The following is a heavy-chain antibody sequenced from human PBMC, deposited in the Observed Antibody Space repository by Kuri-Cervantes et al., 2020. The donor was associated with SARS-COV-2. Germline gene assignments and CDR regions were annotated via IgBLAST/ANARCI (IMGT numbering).Heavy chain of an antibody. J-gene: IGHJ4*02. V-gene: IGHV3-15*01. CDR3: TTGGGNIDYFDY. CDR1: GFTFSNAW. Sequence: GESLKISCAASGFTFSNAWMSWVRQAPGKGLEWVGRIKSKTDGGTTDYAAPVKGRFTISRDDSKNTLYLQMNSLKTEDTAVYYCTTGGGNIDYFDYWGQGTLVTSPQ. CDR2: IKSKTDGGTT. D-gene: IGHD3-16*01.